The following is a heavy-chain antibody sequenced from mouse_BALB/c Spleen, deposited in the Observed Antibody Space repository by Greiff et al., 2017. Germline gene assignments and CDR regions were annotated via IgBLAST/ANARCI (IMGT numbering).Heavy chain of an antibody. CDR2: ISYSGST. V-gene: IGHV3-2*02. CDR3: ARRGLRRGDY. CDR1: GYSITSDYA. J-gene: IGHJ2*01. D-gene: IGHD2-4*01. Sequence: DVQLQESGPGLVKPSQSLSLTCTVTGYSITSDYAWNWIRQFPGNKLEWMGYISYSGSTSYNPSLKSRISITRDTSKNQFFLQLNSVTTEDTATYYCARRGLRRGDYWGQGTTLTVSS.